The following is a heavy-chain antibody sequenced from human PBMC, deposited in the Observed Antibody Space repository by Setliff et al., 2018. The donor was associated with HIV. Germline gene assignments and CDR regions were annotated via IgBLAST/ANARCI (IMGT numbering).Heavy chain of an antibody. CDR3: AGVPTSSWYVTTQRTKEYFHH. Sequence: PSETLSLTCIVSRGSISSTSHYWGWVRQSPGRRLEWIGSIYYSGRTYYNPSLKSRVTMSVDTSTNQFSLDLTSVTAADTAVYFCAGVPTSSWYVTTQRTKEYFHHWGQGTLVTVSS. CDR1: RGSISSTSHY. CDR2: IYYSGRT. D-gene: IGHD6-13*01. V-gene: IGHV4-39*07. J-gene: IGHJ1*01.